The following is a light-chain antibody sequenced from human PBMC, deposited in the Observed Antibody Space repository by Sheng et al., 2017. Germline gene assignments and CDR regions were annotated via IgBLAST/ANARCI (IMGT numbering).Light chain of an antibody. CDR2: SNN. Sequence: QSVLTQPPSASGTPGQRVTISCSGSSSNFGSNYVYWYQQLPGTAPKLLIYSNNERPSGVPGRFSGSKSGTSASLAISGLQSEDEADYYCAAWDDSLNARVFGGGTKLTVL. CDR1: SSNFGSNY. CDR3: AAWDDSLNARV. V-gene: IGLV1-44*01. J-gene: IGLJ3*02.